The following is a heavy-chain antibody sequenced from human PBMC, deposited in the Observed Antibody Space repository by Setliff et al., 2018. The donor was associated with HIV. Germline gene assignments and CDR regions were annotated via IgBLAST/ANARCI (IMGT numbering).Heavy chain of an antibody. V-gene: IGHV4-4*07. CDR2: IHTSGNT. CDR1: GHSISGYY. J-gene: IGHJ3*02. CDR3: ARDRIEFVAEDPHDVFDI. D-gene: IGHD5-12*01. Sequence: SETLSLTCSVSGHSISGYYWSWIRQSAGRGLEWIGRIHTSGNTNYNPSLRGRVTMSVDMSKSQFSLKLTSVSAADTAVYYCARDRIEFVAEDPHDVFDIWGRGTLVTVSS.